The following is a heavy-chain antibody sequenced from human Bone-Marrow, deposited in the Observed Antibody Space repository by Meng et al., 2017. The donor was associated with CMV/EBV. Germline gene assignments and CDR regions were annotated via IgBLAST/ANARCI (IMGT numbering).Heavy chain of an antibody. CDR1: GYTFTGYY. CDR3: ARQWELPDAFDI. J-gene: IGHJ3*02. Sequence: ASVKVSCKASGYTFTGYYMHWVRQAPGQGLEWMGWISAYNGNTNYAQKLQGRVTMTTDTSTSTAYMELRSLRSDDTAVYYCARQWELPDAFDIWAQGTMVTVPS. CDR2: ISAYNGNT. V-gene: IGHV1-18*04. D-gene: IGHD1-26*01.